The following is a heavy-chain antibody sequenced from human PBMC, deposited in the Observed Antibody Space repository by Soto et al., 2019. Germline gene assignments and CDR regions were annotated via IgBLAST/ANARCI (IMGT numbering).Heavy chain of an antibody. D-gene: IGHD6-13*01. CDR2: IFYSGSP. Sequence: QLQLQESGPGLVKPSETLSLTCTVSGGSISSSNYYWGWIRQPPGKGLAWIGSIFYSGSPYYNPSLKSRVTISVDTSKNQFSLKLSSATAADTAVYYCARSYSSSWYWVFDYWGQGTLVTVSS. CDR1: GGSISSSNYY. V-gene: IGHV4-39*01. J-gene: IGHJ4*02. CDR3: ARSYSSSWYWVFDY.